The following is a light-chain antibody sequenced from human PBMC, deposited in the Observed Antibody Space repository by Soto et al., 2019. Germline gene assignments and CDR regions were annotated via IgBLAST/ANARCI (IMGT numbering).Light chain of an antibody. V-gene: IGLV1-40*01. CDR2: GNS. Sequence: QSVLTQPPSVSGAPGQRVTISCTGSSSNIGAGYDVHWYQQLPGTAPKLLIHGNSNRPSGVPDRFSGSKSGTSASLAITGLQAEDEADYYCQSYDSSLRGNVFGTGTKVTVL. CDR1: SSNIGAGYD. CDR3: QSYDSSLRGNV. J-gene: IGLJ1*01.